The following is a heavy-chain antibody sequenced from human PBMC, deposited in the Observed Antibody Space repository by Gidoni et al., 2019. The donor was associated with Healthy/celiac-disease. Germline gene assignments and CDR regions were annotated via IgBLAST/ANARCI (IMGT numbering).Heavy chain of an antibody. D-gene: IGHD6-13*01. Sequence: EVQLVQSGAEVKKPGESLKIYCKGSGYSFTSYWIGWVRQMPGKGLEWMGIIYPGDSDTRYSPSFQGQVTISADKSISTAYLQWSSLKASDTAMYYCARRLTSSSWYGSDAFDIWGQGTMVTVSS. CDR2: IYPGDSDT. CDR1: GYSFTSYW. V-gene: IGHV5-51*03. CDR3: ARRLTSSSWYGSDAFDI. J-gene: IGHJ3*02.